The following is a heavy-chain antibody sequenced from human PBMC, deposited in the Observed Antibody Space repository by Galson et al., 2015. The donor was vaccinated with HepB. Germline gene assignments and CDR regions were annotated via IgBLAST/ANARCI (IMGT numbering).Heavy chain of an antibody. D-gene: IGHD4-17*01. CDR1: GFTFSSYA. CDR2: ISSNGGST. J-gene: IGHJ5*02. CDR3: VTLRTVTPLGWFDP. V-gene: IGHV3-64D*06. Sequence: SLRLSCAASGFTFSSYAMHWVRQAPGKGLEYVSAISSNGGSTYYADSVKGRFTISRDNSKNTLYLQMSSLRAEDTAVYYCVTLRTVTPLGWFDPWGQGTLVTVSS.